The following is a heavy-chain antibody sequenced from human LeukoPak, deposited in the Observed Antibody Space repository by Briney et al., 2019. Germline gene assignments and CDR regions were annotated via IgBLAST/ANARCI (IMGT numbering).Heavy chain of an antibody. CDR2: ISGSGGST. CDR1: GFTFSSYA. J-gene: IGHJ4*02. CDR3: ARYRHLYY. V-gene: IGHV3-23*01. Sequence: GSLRLSCAASGFTFSSYAMSWVRQAPGKGLEWVSAISGSGGSTYYADSVKGRFTISRDNTKSSLYLQMNSLRAEDTAMYYCARYRHLYYWGQGTLVTVSS. D-gene: IGHD2-2*02.